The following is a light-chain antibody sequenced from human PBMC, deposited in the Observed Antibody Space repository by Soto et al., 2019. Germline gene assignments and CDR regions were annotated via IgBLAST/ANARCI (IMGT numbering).Light chain of an antibody. Sequence: GDRVTITCRASQSISSWLAWYQQKPGKAPKVLIYNASSLESGVPSRFSGSGSGTEFSLTISSLQPDDFATYYCQQYNPYWTFGQGTRVEIK. CDR1: QSISSW. V-gene: IGKV1-5*01. CDR3: QQYNPYWT. J-gene: IGKJ1*01. CDR2: NAS.